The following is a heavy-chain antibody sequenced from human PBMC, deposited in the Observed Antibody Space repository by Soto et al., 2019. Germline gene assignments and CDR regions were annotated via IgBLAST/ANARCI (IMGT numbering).Heavy chain of an antibody. CDR1: GGSISSSSYY. V-gene: IGHV4-39*01. J-gene: IGHJ4*02. D-gene: IGHD3-22*01. CDR3: AVRWADSSGYYSPSFDY. Sequence: QLQLQESGPGLVKPSETLSLTCTVSGGSISSSSYYWGWIRQPPGKGLEWIGSIYYSGSTYYNPSLKSRVTISVDTSKIQFSLKLSSVTAADTAVYYCAVRWADSSGYYSPSFDYWGQGTLVTVSS. CDR2: IYYSGST.